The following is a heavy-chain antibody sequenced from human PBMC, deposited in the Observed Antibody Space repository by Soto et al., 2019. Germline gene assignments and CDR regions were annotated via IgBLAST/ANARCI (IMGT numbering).Heavy chain of an antibody. CDR1: GGSISSGGYS. V-gene: IGHV4-30-2*01. Sequence: PSETLSLTCAVSGGSISSGGYSWSWIRQPPGKGLEWIGYIYHSGSTYYNPSLKSRVTISVDRSKNQFSLKLSSVTAADTAVYYCARAIPPGRYYDCSGYHDYWGQGTLVTVSS. D-gene: IGHD3-22*01. CDR3: ARAIPPGRYYDCSGYHDY. J-gene: IGHJ4*02. CDR2: IYHSGST.